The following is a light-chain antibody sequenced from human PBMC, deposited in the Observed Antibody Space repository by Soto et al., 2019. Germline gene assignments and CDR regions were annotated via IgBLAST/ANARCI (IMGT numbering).Light chain of an antibody. Sequence: QSVLTQPRSVSGSPGQSVSIFCTGRNSNIGSNYVYWYQQVPGTAPKLLIYTNNQRPSGVPDRFSGSKSATSASLAIGGLRSEDEADYYCAAWDDSLSGWVFGGGTQLTVL. V-gene: IGLV1-47*01. CDR1: NSNIGSNY. CDR2: TNN. J-gene: IGLJ3*02. CDR3: AAWDDSLSGWV.